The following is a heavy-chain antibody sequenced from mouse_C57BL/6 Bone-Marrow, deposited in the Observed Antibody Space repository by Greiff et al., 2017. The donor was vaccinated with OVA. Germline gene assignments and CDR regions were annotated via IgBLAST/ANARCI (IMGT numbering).Heavy chain of an antibody. CDR1: GFNIKDDY. V-gene: IGHV14-4*01. Sequence: EVKLQESGAELVRPGASVKLSCTASGFNIKDDYMHWVKQRPEQGLEWIGWIDPENGDTEYASKFQGKATITADTSSNTAYLQLSSLTSEDTAVYYCTTKGYHDHYFDYWGQGTTLTVSS. J-gene: IGHJ2*01. CDR3: TTKGYHDHYFDY. D-gene: IGHD2-2*01. CDR2: IDPENGDT.